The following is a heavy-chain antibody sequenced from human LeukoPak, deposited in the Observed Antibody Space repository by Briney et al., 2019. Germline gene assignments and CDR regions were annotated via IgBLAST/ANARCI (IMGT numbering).Heavy chain of an antibody. Sequence: GGSLRLSCAASGFTFSIYWMSWVRQAPGKGLEWVANIKQDGSEKDYVDSVKGRFTISRDNAKNSLYLQMNSLRAEDTAVYFCARGNHYYYYYMDVWGKGTTVTVSS. CDR3: ARGNHYYYYYMDV. J-gene: IGHJ6*03. CDR1: GFTFSIYW. CDR2: IKQDGSEK. V-gene: IGHV3-7*01. D-gene: IGHD1-14*01.